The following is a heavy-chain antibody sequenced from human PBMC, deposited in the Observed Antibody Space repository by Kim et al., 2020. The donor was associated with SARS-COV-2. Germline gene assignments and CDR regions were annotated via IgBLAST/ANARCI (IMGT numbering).Heavy chain of an antibody. Sequence: GGSLRLSCAASGFTFSSYAMHWVRQAPGKGLEWVAVISYDGSNKYYADSVKGRFTISRDNSKNTLYLQMNSLRAEDTAVYYCAREREGALEGEMGMEVWG. CDR3: AREREGALEGEMGMEV. CDR1: GFTFSSYA. CDR2: ISYDGSNK. D-gene: IGHD1-1*01. J-gene: IGHJ6*01. V-gene: IGHV3-30-3*01.